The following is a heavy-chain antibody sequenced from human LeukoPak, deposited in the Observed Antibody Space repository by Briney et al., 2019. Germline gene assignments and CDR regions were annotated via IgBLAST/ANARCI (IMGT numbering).Heavy chain of an antibody. CDR2: IYTSGST. J-gene: IGHJ5*02. D-gene: IGHD5-12*01. V-gene: IGHV4-61*02. CDR1: GGSISSGGYY. CDR3: ARDSGGNWFDP. Sequence: SETLSLTCTVSGGSISSGGYYWSWIRQPAGKGLEWIGRIYTSGSTNYNPSLKSRVTMSVDTSKNQFSLKLSSVTAADTAVYYCARDSGGNWFDPWGQGTLVTVSS.